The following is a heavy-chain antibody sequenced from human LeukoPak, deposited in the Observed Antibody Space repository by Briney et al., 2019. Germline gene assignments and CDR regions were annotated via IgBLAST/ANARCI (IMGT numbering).Heavy chain of an antibody. D-gene: IGHD3-10*01. V-gene: IGHV1-2*02. CDR1: RYTFTAYY. CDR3: ARGAGTSWFDY. J-gene: IGHJ4*02. CDR2: IDPNSGGT. Sequence: ASVTVSCKASRYTFTAYYMHWVRQAPGQGLEWMGWIDPNSGGTNFAQKLQGRVTITRDTSIITAYMELTSLTSDDTAVYYCARGAGTSWFDYWGEGTLVSVSS.